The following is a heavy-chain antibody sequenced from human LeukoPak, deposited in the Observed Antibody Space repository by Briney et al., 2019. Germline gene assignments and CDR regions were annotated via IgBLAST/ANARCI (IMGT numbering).Heavy chain of an antibody. V-gene: IGHV3-30*18. CDR1: GFTFSSYG. CDR2: ISYDGSNK. Sequence: GRSLRLSCAASGFTFSSYGMHWVRQAPGKGLEWVAVISYDGSNKYYADSVKGRFTISRDNSKNTLYLQMNSLRAEDTAVYYCAKDGLTXYGXXXFID. J-gene: IGHJ4*01. CDR3: AKDGLTXYGXXXFID. D-gene: IGHD4-17*01.